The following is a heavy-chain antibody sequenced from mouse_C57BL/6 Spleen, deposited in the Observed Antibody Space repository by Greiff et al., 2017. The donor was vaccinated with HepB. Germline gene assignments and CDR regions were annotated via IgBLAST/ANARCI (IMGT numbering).Heavy chain of an antibody. CDR2: IDPETGGT. CDR3: TRSYYTAYAMDY. D-gene: IGHD2-12*01. CDR1: GYTFTDYE. V-gene: IGHV1-15*01. J-gene: IGHJ4*01. Sequence: VQGVESGAELVRPGASVTLSCKASGYTFTDYEMHWVKQTPVHGLEWIGAIDPETGGTAYNQKFKGKAILTADKSSSTAYMELRSLTSEDSAVYYCTRSYYTAYAMDYWGQGTSVTVSS.